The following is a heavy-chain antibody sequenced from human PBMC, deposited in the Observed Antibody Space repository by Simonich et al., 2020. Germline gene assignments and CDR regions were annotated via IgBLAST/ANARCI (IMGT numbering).Heavy chain of an antibody. CDR3: ARASRGTWWYYYFDY. D-gene: IGHD2-15*01. CDR1: GYTFTSYG. Sequence: QVQLVQSGAEVKKPGASVKVSCKASGYTFTSYGISWVRQAPGQGLEWMGGVSAYNCNTNDAQKLQGRVTMTTDTSTSTAYMELRSLRSDDTAVYYCARASRGTWWYYYFDYWGQGTLVTVSS. CDR2: VSAYNCNT. J-gene: IGHJ4*02. V-gene: IGHV1-18*01.